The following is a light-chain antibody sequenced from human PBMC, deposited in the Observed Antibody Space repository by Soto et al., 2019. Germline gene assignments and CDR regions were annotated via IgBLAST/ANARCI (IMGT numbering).Light chain of an antibody. CDR1: SSDVGGYNY. CDR2: DVN. V-gene: IGLV2-14*03. J-gene: IGLJ2*01. Sequence: QSALTQPASVSGSPGQSITISCTGTSSDVGGYNYVSWYQQHPGKAPKLLIYDVNNRPSGVSNRFSGSKSGNTASLTISGLHAEDEADYYCTSYTTTSTVIFGGGTKLTVL. CDR3: TSYTTTSTVI.